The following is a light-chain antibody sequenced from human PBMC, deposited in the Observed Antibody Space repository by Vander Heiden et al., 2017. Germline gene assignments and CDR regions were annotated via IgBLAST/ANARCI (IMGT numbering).Light chain of an antibody. CDR2: AAS. Sequence: AIRLTHSPSCLPASTGDRVTITCRASQGISSYLAWYQQKPGKAPKLLIYAASTLQSGVPSRFSGSGSGTEFTLTISCLQSEDFATYYCQQYDSYPRTFGHGTKLDIK. V-gene: IGKV1-8*01. CDR3: QQYDSYPRT. CDR1: QGISSY. J-gene: IGKJ3*01.